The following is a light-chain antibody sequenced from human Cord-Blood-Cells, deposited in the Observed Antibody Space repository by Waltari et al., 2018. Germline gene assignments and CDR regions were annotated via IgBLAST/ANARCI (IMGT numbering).Light chain of an antibody. J-gene: IGLJ1*01. Sequence: QSALTQPASVSGSPGQSITISCTGTSSDVGGYNLVSCYQQHPGKAPKLMIYEGSKRPSGCSNRFSGSKSGNTASLTISGLQAEDEADYYCCSYAGSSTYVFGTGTKVTVL. V-gene: IGLV2-23*01. CDR3: CSYAGSSTYV. CDR2: EGS. CDR1: SSDVGGYNL.